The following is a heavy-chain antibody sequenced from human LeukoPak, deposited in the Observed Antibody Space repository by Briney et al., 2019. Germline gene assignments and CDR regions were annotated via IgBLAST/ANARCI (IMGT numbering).Heavy chain of an antibody. V-gene: IGHV3-23*01. J-gene: IGHJ4*02. Sequence: GGSLRLSCAASGFTFSSYAMSWVRQAPGKGLEWVSAISGSGGSTYYADSAKGRFTISRDNSKNTLYLQMNSLRAEDTAVYYCAKGPAVLLWFGESYFDYWGQGTLVTVSS. CDR1: GFTFSSYA. CDR2: ISGSGGST. D-gene: IGHD3-10*01. CDR3: AKGPAVLLWFGESYFDY.